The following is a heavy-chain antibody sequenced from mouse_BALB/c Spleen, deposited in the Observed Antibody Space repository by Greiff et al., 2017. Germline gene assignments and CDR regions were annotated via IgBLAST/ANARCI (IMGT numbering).Heavy chain of an antibody. J-gene: IGHJ4*01. CDR2: ISSGGST. Sequence: EVQLVESGGGLVKPGGSLKLSCAASGFTFSSYAMSWVRQTPEKRLEWVASISSGGSTYYPDSVKGRFTISRDNARNILYLQMSSLRSEDTAMYYCARGRMDYWGQGTSVTVSS. V-gene: IGHV5-6-5*01. CDR1: GFTFSSYA. CDR3: ARGRMDY.